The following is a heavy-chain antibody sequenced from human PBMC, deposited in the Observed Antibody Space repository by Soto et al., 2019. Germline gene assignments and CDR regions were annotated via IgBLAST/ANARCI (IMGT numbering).Heavy chain of an antibody. V-gene: IGHV1-3*01. J-gene: IGHJ4*02. D-gene: IGHD1-20*01. CDR3: ARGITLPTPLDY. CDR2: INAGNGNT. Sequence: ASVKGSCKGSGYTFTSYAMHWGGPAPGQRLEWMGWINAGNGNTKYSHKFQGRVTITRDTSASTAYMELSSLRSEDTAVYYCARGITLPTPLDYWGQGTLVTVSS. CDR1: GYTFTSYA.